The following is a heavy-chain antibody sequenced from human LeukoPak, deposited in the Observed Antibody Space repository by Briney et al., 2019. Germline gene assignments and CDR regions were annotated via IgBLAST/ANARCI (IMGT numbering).Heavy chain of an antibody. D-gene: IGHD3-9*01. CDR2: IYHSGST. CDR1: GYSISSGYY. Sequence: KASETLSLTCAVSGYSISSGYYWGWIRQPPGKGLEWIGSIYHSGSTYYNPSLKSRVTISADTSKNQFNLKLSSVTAADTAVYYCAGVGRYFDWLSYAFDIWGQGTMVTVSS. V-gene: IGHV4-38-2*01. J-gene: IGHJ3*02. CDR3: AGVGRYFDWLSYAFDI.